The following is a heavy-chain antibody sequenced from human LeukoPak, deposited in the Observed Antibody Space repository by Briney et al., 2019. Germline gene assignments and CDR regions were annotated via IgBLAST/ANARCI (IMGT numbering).Heavy chain of an antibody. V-gene: IGHV4-39*01. Sequence: SETLSLTCTVSGGSISNSNYYWGWIRQPPGKGLEWIGNIYYSGSTYYNPSLRSRVTISVDTSKNQFSLRLSSVTAADTAVYYCARIPTNAVPAAHNGFDIWGQGTMLTVSS. J-gene: IGHJ3*02. CDR1: GGSISNSNYY. CDR2: IYYSGST. CDR3: ARIPTNAVPAAHNGFDI. D-gene: IGHD2-2*01.